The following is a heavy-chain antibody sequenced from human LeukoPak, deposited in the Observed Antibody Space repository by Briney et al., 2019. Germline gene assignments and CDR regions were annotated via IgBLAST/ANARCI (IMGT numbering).Heavy chain of an antibody. V-gene: IGHV1-69*05. D-gene: IGHD3-10*01. CDR2: IIPIFGTA. CDR3: ARTGSGSYYTDYYMDV. J-gene: IGHJ6*03. CDR1: GGTFSSYA. Sequence: GASVKVSCEASGGTFSSYAISWVRQAPGQGLEWMGGIIPIFGTANYAQKFQGRVTITTDESTSTAYMELSSLRSEDTAVYYCARTGSGSYYTDYYMDVWGKGTTVTVSS.